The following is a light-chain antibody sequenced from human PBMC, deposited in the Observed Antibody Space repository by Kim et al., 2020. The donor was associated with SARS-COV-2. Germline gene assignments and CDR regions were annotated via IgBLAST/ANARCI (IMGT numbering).Light chain of an antibody. Sequence: GQSINISCTGTSSDVGGYKYVYWYQQHPGKAPKIMIDDDSNRRAGVSNRCSGSKSGNTASLTISGLQAEDEADYYCSSYTSSSTGVFGGGTQLTVL. CDR2: DDS. J-gene: IGLJ3*02. CDR3: SSYTSSSTGV. V-gene: IGLV2-14*03. CDR1: SSDVGGYKY.